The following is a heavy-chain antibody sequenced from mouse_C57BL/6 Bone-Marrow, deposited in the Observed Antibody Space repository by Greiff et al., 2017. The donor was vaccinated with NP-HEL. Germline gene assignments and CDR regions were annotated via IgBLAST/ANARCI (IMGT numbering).Heavy chain of an antibody. J-gene: IGHJ2*01. D-gene: IGHD2-3*01. CDR2: INPGSGGT. V-gene: IGHV1-54*01. CDR1: GYAFTNYL. Sequence: VQLQQSGAELVRPGTSVKVSCKASGYAFTNYLIEWVKQRPGQGLEWIGVINPGSGGTNYNEKFKGKATLTADKSSSTAYMQLSSLTSEDSAVYFCARGWLPYYFDYWGQGTTLTVSS. CDR3: ARGWLPYYFDY.